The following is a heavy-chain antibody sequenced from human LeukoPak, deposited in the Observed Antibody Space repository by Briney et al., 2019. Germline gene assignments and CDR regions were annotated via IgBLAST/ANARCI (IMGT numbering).Heavy chain of an antibody. J-gene: IGHJ4*02. CDR3: ARAWEAVAGNYGVIDY. D-gene: IGHD1-7*01. CDR1: GYSFSAYS. Sequence: ASVTVSCKGTGYSFSAYSMHWVRQAPGQGLEWMGLINPSGGSTNYAQKFQGRVTMTRDMSTSTVSMELNSLKSEDTAVYYCARAWEAVAGNYGVIDYWGQGTLVTVSS. CDR2: INPSGGST. V-gene: IGHV1-46*01.